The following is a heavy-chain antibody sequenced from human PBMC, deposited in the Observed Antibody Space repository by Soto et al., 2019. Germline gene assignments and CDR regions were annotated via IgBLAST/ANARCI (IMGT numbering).Heavy chain of an antibody. Sequence: EVQLVESGGGLVQPGGSLRLSCTASGFTFSDSWMTWVRQAPGKGLEWVARIKPDESEKKYADSVKGRFSISRDNAKNSMYLQMTSLRADDTAVYYCAKDRRAGGNYGFYSDFWGQGALVIVSS. CDR1: GFTFSDSW. CDR3: AKDRRAGGNYGFYSDF. J-gene: IGHJ4*02. CDR2: IKPDESEK. D-gene: IGHD1-7*01. V-gene: IGHV3-7*03.